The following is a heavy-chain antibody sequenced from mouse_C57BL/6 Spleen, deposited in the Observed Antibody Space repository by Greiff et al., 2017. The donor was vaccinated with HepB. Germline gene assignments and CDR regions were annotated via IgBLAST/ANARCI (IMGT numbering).Heavy chain of an antibody. J-gene: IGHJ2*01. CDR2: IDPENGDT. CDR1: GFNIKDDY. D-gene: IGHD2-4*01. Sequence: VQLQQSGAELVRPGASVKLSCTASGFNIKDDYMHWVKQRPEQGLEWIGWIDPENGDTEYASKFQGEATITADTSSNTAYLQLSSLTSEDTAVYYCTTYDYEGYWGQDTTLTVSS. CDR3: TTYDYEGY. V-gene: IGHV14-4*01.